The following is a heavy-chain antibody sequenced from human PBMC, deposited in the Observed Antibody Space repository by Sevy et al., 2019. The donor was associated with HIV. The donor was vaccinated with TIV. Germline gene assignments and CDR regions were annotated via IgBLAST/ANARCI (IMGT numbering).Heavy chain of an antibody. D-gene: IGHD1-26*01. CDR2: ISAYNGNT. CDR1: GYTFTSYG. V-gene: IGHV1-18*01. CDR3: ARDGSGSYYGSSVQH. J-gene: IGHJ1*01. Sequence: ASVKVSCKASGYTFTSYGISWVRQAPGQGLEWMGWISAYNGNTNYAQKLQGRVTMTTDTSTSTAYRELRSLRSDDTAVYYCARDGSGSYYGSSVQHWGQGTLVT.